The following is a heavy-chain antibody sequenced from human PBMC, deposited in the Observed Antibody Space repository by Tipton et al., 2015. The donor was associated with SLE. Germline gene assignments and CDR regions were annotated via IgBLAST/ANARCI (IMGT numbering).Heavy chain of an antibody. D-gene: IGHD3-22*01. J-gene: IGHJ4*02. CDR2: MYHNGNT. CDR1: GDSISSHNW. CDR3: ARDSPYDSSGYYSDY. Sequence: TLSLTCAVSGDSISSHNWWSWVRQSPGKGLEWIGEMYHNGNTNYNPSLKSRVTISVDTSKNQFSLKLSSVTAADTAIYYCARDSPYDSSGYYSDYWGQGTQVTVSS. V-gene: IGHV4-4*02.